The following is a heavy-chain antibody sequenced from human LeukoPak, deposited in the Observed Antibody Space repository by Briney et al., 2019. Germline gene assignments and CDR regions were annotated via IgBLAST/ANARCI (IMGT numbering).Heavy chain of an antibody. J-gene: IGHJ4*02. V-gene: IGHV4-59*12. CDR3: ARLPRYGGYYHFDY. Sequence: SRTLSLTCTVSGSSFSSYDWGWIRQPPGKGLEWIGYIYYRGTTSYNPLLKTRVTIYVATSTNQFSLKLNSVTAADTAVYYCARLPRYGGYYHFDYWGQGILVIVSS. D-gene: IGHD4-17*01. CDR1: GSSFSSYD. CDR2: IYYRGTT.